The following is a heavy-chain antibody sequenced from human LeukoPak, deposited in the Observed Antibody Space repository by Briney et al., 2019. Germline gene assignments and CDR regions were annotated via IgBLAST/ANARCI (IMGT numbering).Heavy chain of an antibody. CDR1: GFTPSSYA. CDR2: TRASGGST. Sequence: GASLRLSCAAAGFTPSSYAMSWVRQAPGGGRGWVSATRASGGSTYYADSVKGRFTISRDKSKNTLYLQMNSLKAEDRAVYYCAKDLKEYYYDSSGDDYWGQGTLVTVSS. J-gene: IGHJ4*02. CDR3: AKDLKEYYYDSSGDDY. V-gene: IGHV3-23*01. D-gene: IGHD3-22*01.